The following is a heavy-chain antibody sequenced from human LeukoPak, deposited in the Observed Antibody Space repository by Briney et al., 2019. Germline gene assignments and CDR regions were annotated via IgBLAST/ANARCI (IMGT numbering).Heavy chain of an antibody. Sequence: SVKVSCKASGGTFSSYAISWVRQAPGQGLEWMGGIIPIFGTANYAQKFQGRVTITADESTSTAYMELSSLRSEDTAVYSCVRDPFMVRGVPPYYFDYWGQGTLVTVSS. CDR3: VRDPFMVRGVPPYYFDY. V-gene: IGHV1-69*13. CDR2: IIPIFGTA. D-gene: IGHD3-10*01. J-gene: IGHJ4*02. CDR1: GGTFSSYA.